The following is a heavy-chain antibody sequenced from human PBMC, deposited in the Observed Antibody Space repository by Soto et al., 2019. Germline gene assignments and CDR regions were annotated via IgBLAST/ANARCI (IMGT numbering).Heavy chain of an antibody. J-gene: IGHJ4*02. CDR3: ARDRDEKQQLVPYYFDY. D-gene: IGHD6-13*01. CDR2: IIPIFGTA. Sequence: SVKVSCKASGGTFSSYAISWVRQAPGQGLEWMGGIIPIFGTANYAQKFQGRVTITADESTSTAYMELSSLRSEDTAVYYCARDRDEKQQLVPYYFDYWGQGTLVTVS. CDR1: GGTFSSYA. V-gene: IGHV1-69*13.